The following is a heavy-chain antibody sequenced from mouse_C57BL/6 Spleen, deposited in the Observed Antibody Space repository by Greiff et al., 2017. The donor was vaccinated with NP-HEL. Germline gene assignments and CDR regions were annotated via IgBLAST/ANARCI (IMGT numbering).Heavy chain of an antibody. J-gene: IGHJ2*01. D-gene: IGHD1-1*01. CDR3: AREELYGSSGYYFDY. V-gene: IGHV5-4*01. Sequence: EVKLMESGGGLVKPGGSLKLSCAASGFTFSSYAMSWVRQTPEKRLEWVATISDGGSYTYYPDNVKGRFTISRDNAKNNLYLQMSHLKSEDTAMYYCAREELYGSSGYYFDYWGQGTTLTVSS. CDR2: ISDGGSYT. CDR1: GFTFSSYA.